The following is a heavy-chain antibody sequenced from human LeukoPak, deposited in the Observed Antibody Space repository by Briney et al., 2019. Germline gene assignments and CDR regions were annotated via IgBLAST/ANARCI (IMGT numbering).Heavy chain of an antibody. D-gene: IGHD3-3*01. Sequence: PGGSLRLSCAASGFTFSSYWMSWVRQAPGKGLEWVANIKQDGSEKYYVDSEKGRFTISRDNAKNSLYLQMNSLRAEDTAVYYSARDLSPDYDFWSGYYTGRAFDIWGQGTMVTVSS. CDR2: IKQDGSEK. CDR1: GFTFSSYW. V-gene: IGHV3-7*01. CDR3: ARDLSPDYDFWSGYYTGRAFDI. J-gene: IGHJ3*02.